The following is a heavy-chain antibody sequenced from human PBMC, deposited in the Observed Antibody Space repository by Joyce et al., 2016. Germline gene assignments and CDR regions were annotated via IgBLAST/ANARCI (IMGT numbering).Heavy chain of an antibody. Sequence: QVQLVQSGAEVKKPGASVKVSCKASGYTFAGYYIHWVRQAPGRGLEWMGRINPNSGVRNYAQKCQDRVTMTRDTSISTAYMELSRLRSDDTAVYYCARGYSSSSDGYYYYYYYMDVWGKGTTVTVPS. J-gene: IGHJ6*03. V-gene: IGHV1-2*06. CDR1: GYTFAGYY. CDR3: ARGYSSSSDGYYYYYYYMDV. CDR2: INPNSGVR. D-gene: IGHD6-6*01.